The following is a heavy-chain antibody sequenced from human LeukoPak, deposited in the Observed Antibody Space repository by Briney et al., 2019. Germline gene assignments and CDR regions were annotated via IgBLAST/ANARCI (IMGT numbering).Heavy chain of an antibody. J-gene: IGHJ6*04. D-gene: IGHD4-17*01. V-gene: IGHV4-61*01. CDR2: IYYSGST. CDR3: ARVLATVTTGGMDV. Sequence: KPSETLSLTCTVSCGSLRRGSYYWGWIRQPPGKGLGWVGYIYYSGSTNYNPSLKSRVTISVDTSKNQFSLKLSSVTAADTAVYYCARVLATVTTGGMDVWGKGTTVTVSS. CDR1: CGSLRRGSYY.